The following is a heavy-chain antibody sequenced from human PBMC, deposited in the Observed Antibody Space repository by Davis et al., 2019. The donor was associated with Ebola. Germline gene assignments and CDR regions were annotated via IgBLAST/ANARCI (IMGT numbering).Heavy chain of an antibody. V-gene: IGHV4-31*11. CDR3: ARIHSYYDSSGYLDPTTFYFDY. Sequence: MPSETLSLTCAVSGASITRDYNSWTWLRQHPGKGLEWIGHVLYTWTTAYNPSLHNRVSMSLDTSKNQFSLTLTSVTAADTAMYYCARIHSYYDSSGYLDPTTFYFDYWGQGTLVTVSS. CDR1: GASITRDYNS. CDR2: VLYTWTT. D-gene: IGHD3-22*01. J-gene: IGHJ4*02.